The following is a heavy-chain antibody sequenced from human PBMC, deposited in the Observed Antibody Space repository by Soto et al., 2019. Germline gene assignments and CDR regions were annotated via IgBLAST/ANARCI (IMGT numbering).Heavy chain of an antibody. J-gene: IGHJ6*02. Sequence: QITLKESGPPLVKPTQTITLTCTFSGFSLSTSGVGVGWIRQPPGKALEWLALIYWDDNKHYSTSLKSRLTVTKDTSKNQVVLTMTNMDPVDTGTYYCAHDSSGWYGMDVWGQGTTVTVS. V-gene: IGHV2-5*02. CDR1: GFSLSTSGVG. CDR3: AHDSSGWYGMDV. CDR2: IYWDDNK. D-gene: IGHD6-19*01.